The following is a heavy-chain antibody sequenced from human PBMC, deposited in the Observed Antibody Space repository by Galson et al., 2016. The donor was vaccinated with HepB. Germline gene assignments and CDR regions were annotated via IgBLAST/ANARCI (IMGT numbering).Heavy chain of an antibody. CDR1: GFTSSNYD. Sequence: SLRLSCAASGFTSSNYDMSWVRQAPGKGLQWVSVVRASGNDGSTHYADSVKGRFTISRDTSKNTLYLQMNSLRAEDTAVYYCAILGMYYRDTSDYFTEDFWGQGTLVTVSS. CDR3: AILGMYYRDTSDYFTEDF. J-gene: IGHJ4*02. CDR2: VRASGNDGST. D-gene: IGHD3-22*01. V-gene: IGHV3-23*01.